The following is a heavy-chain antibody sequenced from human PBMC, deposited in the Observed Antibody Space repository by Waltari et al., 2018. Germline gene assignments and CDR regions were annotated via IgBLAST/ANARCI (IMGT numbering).Heavy chain of an antibody. CDR1: GYIFTNYA. V-gene: IGHV7-4-1*02. CDR3: ARESAFSTSWYPGFDP. D-gene: IGHD2-2*01. Sequence: QVQLVQSGSELKKPGASVKVSCKASGYIFTNYAMNWVRQAPGQGLEGRGWINTKTRNPTYAQGFRGRFVFSLDTSVSTASLQISSLKAEDTAVYYCARESAFSTSWYPGFDPWGQGTLVTVAS. J-gene: IGHJ5*02. CDR2: INTKTRNP.